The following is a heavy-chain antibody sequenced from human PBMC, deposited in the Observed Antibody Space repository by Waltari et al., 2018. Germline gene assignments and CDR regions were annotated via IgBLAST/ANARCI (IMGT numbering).Heavy chain of an antibody. Sequence: EVQLVESGGGLIQPGGSLRLSCAASGFTVSNNYMSWVRRAPGKGLEGVSLMYSTGGTSYADSVKGRFTISRDKSKNTLYLQMNSLRVEDTAVYYCATRMVLAARNWGQGTLVTVSS. J-gene: IGHJ4*02. CDR1: GFTVSNNY. CDR2: MYSTGGT. CDR3: ATRMVLAARN. V-gene: IGHV3-53*01. D-gene: IGHD6-6*01.